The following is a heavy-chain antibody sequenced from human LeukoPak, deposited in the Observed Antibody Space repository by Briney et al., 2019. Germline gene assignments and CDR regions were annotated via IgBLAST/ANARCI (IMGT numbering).Heavy chain of an antibody. V-gene: IGHV1-2*02. Sequence: ASVKVSCKASGYTFTGYYMHWVRQAPGQGLEWMGWINPNSGGTNYAQKFQGRVTMTRDTSISTAYMELSRLRSDDTAVYYCARDRAAYYYDSSGSFDYWGQGTLVTVSS. CDR1: GYTFTGYY. CDR2: INPNSGGT. D-gene: IGHD3-22*01. CDR3: ARDRAAYYYDSSGSFDY. J-gene: IGHJ4*02.